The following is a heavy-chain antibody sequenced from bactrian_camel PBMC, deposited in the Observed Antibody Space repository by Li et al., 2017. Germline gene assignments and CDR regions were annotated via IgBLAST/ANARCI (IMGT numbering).Heavy chain of an antibody. V-gene: IGHV3S26*01. CDR1: GFTFSSYW. Sequence: VQLVESGGGLVQPGGSLRLSCAASGFTFSSYWMYWVRQSPGKGFECVSAIKGGSETTTYSDSMKGRFTISRDNAKNTVYLQMNSLKPEDTAVYYCVRSEYGGSWFSFDHWGQGTQVTVS. J-gene: IGHJ4*01. CDR2: IKGGSETT. CDR3: VRSEYGGSWFSFDH. D-gene: IGHD6*01.